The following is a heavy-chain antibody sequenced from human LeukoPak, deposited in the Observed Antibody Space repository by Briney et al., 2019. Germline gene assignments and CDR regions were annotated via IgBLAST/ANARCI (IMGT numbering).Heavy chain of an antibody. CDR2: TSADNGNT. J-gene: IGHJ4*02. Sequence: ASVKVSCKASGYTFTSYGISWVRQAPGQGREWMGWTSADNGNTNYAQKFQGRVTMTTDTSTSTAYMELRSLRSDDTAVYYCAIRYCSSTSCYTLLDFDYWGQGTLVTVSS. CDR3: AIRYCSSTSCYTLLDFDY. CDR1: GYTFTSYG. V-gene: IGHV1-18*01. D-gene: IGHD2-2*02.